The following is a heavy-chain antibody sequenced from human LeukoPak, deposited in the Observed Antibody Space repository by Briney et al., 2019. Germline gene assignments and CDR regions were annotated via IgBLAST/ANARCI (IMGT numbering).Heavy chain of an antibody. CDR3: AKDRYYASGSSYGNAFDI. D-gene: IGHD3-10*01. V-gene: IGHV3-23*01. Sequence: GGSLRLSCAASGFTFSSYAMSWVRQAPGKGLEWVSAISGGGGSTYYADSVKGRFTISRDNAKITLYLQMNSLRAEDTAVYYCAKDRYYASGSSYGNAFDIWGQGTVVTVSS. CDR2: ISGGGGST. J-gene: IGHJ3*02. CDR1: GFTFSSYA.